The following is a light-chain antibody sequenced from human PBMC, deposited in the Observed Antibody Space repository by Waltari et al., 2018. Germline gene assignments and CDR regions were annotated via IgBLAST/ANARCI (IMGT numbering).Light chain of an antibody. J-gene: IGLJ1*01. CDR2: EGS. CDR1: RSDVGSYNL. V-gene: IGLV2-23*01. Sequence: QSALTQPASVSGSPGQSITISCPGTRSDVGSYNLVSWYQQYTAKAPKLMIYEGSKRPSGVSNRFSCSKSGNTASLTISGLQAEDEADYYCCSYAGSSTPHVFGTGTKVIV. CDR3: CSYAGSSTPHV.